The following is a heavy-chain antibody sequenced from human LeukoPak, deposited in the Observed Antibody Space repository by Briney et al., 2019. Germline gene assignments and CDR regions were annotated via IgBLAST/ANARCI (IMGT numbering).Heavy chain of an antibody. D-gene: IGHD3-3*01. Sequence: GGSLRLSCAASGFTFSSNWMHWVRQAPGKGLVWVSRINEDGSTTNYADSVKGRSTIFRDNAKNTLYLQMNSLRAEDTAVYYCVRDFGGRSGHWGQGTLVTVSS. CDR1: GFTFSSNW. V-gene: IGHV3-74*01. CDR3: VRDFGGRSGH. J-gene: IGHJ4*02. CDR2: INEDGSTT.